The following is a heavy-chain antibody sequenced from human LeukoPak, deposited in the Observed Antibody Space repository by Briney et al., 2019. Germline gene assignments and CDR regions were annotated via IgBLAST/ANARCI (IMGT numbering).Heavy chain of an antibody. J-gene: IGHJ4*02. Sequence: PGGSLRLSCAASGFTFSSYAMHWVRQAPGKGLEWVAVISYDESNKYYADSVKGRFTIPRDNSKNTLYLQMNSLRAEDTAVYYCARRWQFDYWGQGTLVTVSS. V-gene: IGHV3-30*04. CDR1: GFTFSSYA. D-gene: IGHD2-15*01. CDR3: ARRWQFDY. CDR2: ISYDESNK.